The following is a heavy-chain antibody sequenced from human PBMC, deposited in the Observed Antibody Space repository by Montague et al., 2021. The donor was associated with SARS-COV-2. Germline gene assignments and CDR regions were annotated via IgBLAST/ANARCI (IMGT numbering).Heavy chain of an antibody. CDR1: GFTFSSYG. J-gene: IGHJ4*02. CDR2: IWYAGSTT. V-gene: IGHV3-33*01. D-gene: IGHD6-13*01. Sequence: SLRLSCAASGFTFSSYGMHWVRQAPGKGLEWVAVIWYAGSTTYYADSVKGRFTISRDNSKNTLSLHMNSLRAEDTSVYYCARDLVVAAAGTLYYFDYWGQGTLVTVSS. CDR3: ARDLVVAAAGTLYYFDY.